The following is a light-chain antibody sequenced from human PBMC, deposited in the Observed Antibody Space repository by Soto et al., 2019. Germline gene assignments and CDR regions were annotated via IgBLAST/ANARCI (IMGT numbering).Light chain of an antibody. CDR3: CSYAGSSTFVL. CDR2: EGS. CDR1: SSNVGSYNL. J-gene: IGLJ2*01. V-gene: IGLV2-23*03. Sequence: QSALTLPASVSGSPGQSITISCTGSSSNVGSYNLVSWYQHHPGKAPKLIIYEGSKRPSGVSNRFSGSKSGNTASLTISGLQAEDEADYYCCSYAGSSTFVLFGGGTQLTVL.